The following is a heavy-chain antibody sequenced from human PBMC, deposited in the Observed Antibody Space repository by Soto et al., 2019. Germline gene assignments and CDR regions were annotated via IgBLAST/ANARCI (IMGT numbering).Heavy chain of an antibody. CDR1: GGSISSGSYS. D-gene: IGHD4-17*01. V-gene: IGHV4-30-2*01. CDR2: IYHSGST. CDR3: ARGMATVTTFDY. J-gene: IGHJ4*02. Sequence: LSLTCAVSGGSISSGSYSCNWIRQPPGKGLEWIGYIYHSGSTYYNPSLKSRVTISVDRSKNQFSLKLSSVTAADTAVYYCARGMATVTTFDYWGQGTLVTVSS.